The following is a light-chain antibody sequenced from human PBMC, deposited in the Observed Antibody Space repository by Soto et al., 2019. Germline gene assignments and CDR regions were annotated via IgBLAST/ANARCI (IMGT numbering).Light chain of an antibody. CDR2: EVS. CDR1: SSDVGGYNY. V-gene: IGLV2-14*01. J-gene: IGLJ1*01. Sequence: QSALNQPASVSGSPGQSITISCTGTSSDVGGYNYVSWYQQHPGKAPKLMIYEVSNRPSGVSNRFSGSKYGNTASLTISGLQAEDEADYYCSSYTSSSTLVFGTGTKVTVL. CDR3: SSYTSSSTLV.